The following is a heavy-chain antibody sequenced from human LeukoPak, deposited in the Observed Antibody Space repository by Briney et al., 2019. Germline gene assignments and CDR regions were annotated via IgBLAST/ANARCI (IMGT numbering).Heavy chain of an antibody. CDR2: IDDDGAGT. J-gene: IGHJ5*02. D-gene: IGHD5-12*01. V-gene: IGHV3-74*01. Sequence: GGSLRLSCAASGFPFSGYWMHWVRQAPGKGLVWVSRIDDDGAGTTYADSVKGRFTISRDDAKNTLYLQMNSLRVEDTAVYYCARSASGYDAWGQGTLVTVSS. CDR1: GFPFSGYW. CDR3: ARSASGYDA.